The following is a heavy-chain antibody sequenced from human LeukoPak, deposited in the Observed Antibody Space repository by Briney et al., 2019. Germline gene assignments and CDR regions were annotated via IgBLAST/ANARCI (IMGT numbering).Heavy chain of an antibody. CDR3: AKIAGGDYGAFDI. D-gene: IGHD4-17*01. CDR1: GFILSDYN. Sequence: SGGSLRLSCEASGFILSDYNMNWVRQAPGKGLEWLSFIDSSSSTIYYADSVKGRFAISRDNSKNTLYLQMNSLRAEDTAVYYCAKIAGGDYGAFDIWGQGTMVTVSS. J-gene: IGHJ3*02. V-gene: IGHV3-48*01. CDR2: IDSSSSTI.